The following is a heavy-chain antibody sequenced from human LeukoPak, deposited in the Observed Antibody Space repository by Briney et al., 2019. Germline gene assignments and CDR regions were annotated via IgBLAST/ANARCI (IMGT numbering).Heavy chain of an antibody. Sequence: GGSLRLSCAASGFTFSSYAMSWVRQATGKGLEWVSAISGSGDSTYYSDSVKGRFTISRDNSKNTLYVQMNSLRAEYTAVYYCAKPLVSDYYDSSGYWGYWGQGTLVTVSS. CDR2: ISGSGDST. CDR1: GFTFSSYA. D-gene: IGHD3-22*01. V-gene: IGHV3-23*01. CDR3: AKPLVSDYYDSSGYWGY. J-gene: IGHJ4*02.